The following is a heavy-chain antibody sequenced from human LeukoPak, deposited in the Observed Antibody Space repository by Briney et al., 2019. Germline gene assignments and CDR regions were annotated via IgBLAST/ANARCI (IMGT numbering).Heavy chain of an antibody. V-gene: IGHV4-59*08. CDR3: ARSDCSTTSCVAYYGMDV. CDR1: GGSISNYY. CDR2: IYYSGST. J-gene: IGHJ6*02. Sequence: PSETLSLTCTVSGGSISNYYWNWIRQPPGKRLEWIGYIYYSGSTNYNPSLKSRVTISVDTSKNQFSLKLSSMTAADTAVYYCARSDCSTTSCVAYYGMDVWGQGTTVTVSS. D-gene: IGHD2-2*01.